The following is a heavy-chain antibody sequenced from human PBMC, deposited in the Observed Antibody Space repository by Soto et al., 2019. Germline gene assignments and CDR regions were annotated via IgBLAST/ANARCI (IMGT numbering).Heavy chain of an antibody. CDR3: ASDLGSSSGVFDY. CDR1: GFTFSSYG. Sequence: PGGSLRLSCAASGFTFSSYGMHWVRQAPGKGLEWVAVIWYDGSNKYYADSVKGRFTISRDNSKNTVYLQMNSLRAEDTAVYYCASDLGSSSGVFDYWGQGTLVTVSS. D-gene: IGHD6-6*01. J-gene: IGHJ4*02. CDR2: IWYDGSNK. V-gene: IGHV3-33*01.